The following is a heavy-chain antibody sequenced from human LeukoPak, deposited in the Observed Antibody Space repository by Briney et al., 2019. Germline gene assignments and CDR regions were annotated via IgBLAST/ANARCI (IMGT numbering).Heavy chain of an antibody. CDR3: TRGAGTSWFDY. CDR1: GYTFTVNY. J-gene: IGHJ4*02. Sequence: ASVKVTCKPSGYTFTVNYLHWVRQAPGQGLEWVGWMNPNSGVTGYAQNFQGRVTMTRDTSISTAYMELSSLTSDDTAVYYCTRGAGTSWFDYWGQGSLVTVSS. CDR2: MNPNSGVT. V-gene: IGHV1-2*02. D-gene: IGHD2-2*01.